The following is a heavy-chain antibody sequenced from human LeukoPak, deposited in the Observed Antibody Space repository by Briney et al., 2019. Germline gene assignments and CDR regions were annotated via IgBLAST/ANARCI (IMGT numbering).Heavy chain of an antibody. CDR1: GFTFSSYA. D-gene: IGHD6-19*01. J-gene: IGHJ4*02. V-gene: IGHV3-23*01. CDR3: AKSHQWLAFYDH. CDR2: ISGSGDST. Sequence: GGSLRLSCAASGFTFSSYAMSWVRQAPGKGLEWVSAISGSGDSTFYADSVKGRFTISRDNSKNTLYLQMNSLRAEDTAVYYCAKSHQWLAFYDHWGQGTLVTVSS.